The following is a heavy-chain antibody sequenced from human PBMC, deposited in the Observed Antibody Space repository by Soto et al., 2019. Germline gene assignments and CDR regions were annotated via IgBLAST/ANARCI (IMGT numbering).Heavy chain of an antibody. CDR1: GFTFSSYH. J-gene: IGHJ4*02. D-gene: IGHD3-22*01. V-gene: IGHV3-33*01. CDR2: IWSDGTTK. Sequence: QVQLVESGGGVVQPGRSLRLSCAASGFTFSSYHFHWARQAPGKGLERVAVIWSDGTTKKYADSVKGRFTISRDNSKNTLYLQMNSLGAEDTAVYYCARYDSTGNGYYWGQGTLVIVSS. CDR3: ARYDSTGNGYY.